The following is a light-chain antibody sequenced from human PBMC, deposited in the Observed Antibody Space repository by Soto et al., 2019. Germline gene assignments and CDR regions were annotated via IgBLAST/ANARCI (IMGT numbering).Light chain of an antibody. V-gene: IGLV2-14*01. CDR2: DVS. J-gene: IGLJ1*01. CDR3: NSYTSTSPPYV. CDR1: NSEIGRYNF. Sequence: QSVLTQPASVSGSSGQSISISCTGNNSEIGRYNFVSWYQQRPGQAPQLLIFDVSNRPSGISDRFSGSKSGTTASLTISGLQAEDEADYYCNSYTSTSPPYVFGTG.